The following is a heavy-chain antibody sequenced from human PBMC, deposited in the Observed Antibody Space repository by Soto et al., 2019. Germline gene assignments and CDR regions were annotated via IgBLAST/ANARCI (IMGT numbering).Heavy chain of an antibody. J-gene: IGHJ4*02. CDR1: GFTFSSYW. D-gene: IGHD5-12*01. Sequence: EVRLVESGGGLVQPGGSLRLSCAASGFTFSSYWMNWVRQAPGKGLEWVANIKEDGSEKYHIDSVKGRFTISRDNAKNSLYLQMNSRRAEDTAVYYCARESLDIVATIGELDYWGQGTLVTVSS. CDR2: IKEDGSEK. V-gene: IGHV3-7*01. CDR3: ARESLDIVATIGELDY.